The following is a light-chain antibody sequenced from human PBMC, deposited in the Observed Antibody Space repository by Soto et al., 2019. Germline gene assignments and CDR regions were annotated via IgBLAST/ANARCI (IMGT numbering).Light chain of an antibody. CDR1: SSDVGSYNL. V-gene: IGLV2-23*01. CDR2: EGS. CDR3: CSYAGSSTLL. Sequence: QSALTQPASVSGSPGQSITISCTGTSSDVGSYNLVSWYQQHPGKAPKLMIYEGSKRPSGVSNRFSGSKSGNTASLTISGIQAEDEADYYCCSYAGSSTLLFGGGTKLTVL. J-gene: IGLJ2*01.